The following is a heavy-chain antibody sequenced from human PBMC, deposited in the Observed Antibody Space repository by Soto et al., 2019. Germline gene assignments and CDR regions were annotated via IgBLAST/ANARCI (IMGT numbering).Heavy chain of an antibody. CDR3: ARQGRNTKIVIVKHYAEDF. CDR1: SGSISRTIYY. Sequence: SDTLSLTCTFSSGSISRTIYYLAWIRPPPGKGLEWIGAIYYDGTTYYTESLKSRVSISVDTSKNQFSLKLNSVTAADTAVYFCARQGRNTKIVIVKHYAEDFWGQGNAVTVS. CDR2: IYYDGTT. V-gene: IGHV4-39*01. D-gene: IGHD3-22*01. J-gene: IGHJ6*02.